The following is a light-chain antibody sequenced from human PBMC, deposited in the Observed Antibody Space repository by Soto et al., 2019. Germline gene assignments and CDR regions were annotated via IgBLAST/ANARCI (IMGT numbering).Light chain of an antibody. CDR3: HQYNNWPPGA. CDR1: QSVSSN. V-gene: IGKV3-15*01. Sequence: EIVMTQSPATLSVSPGERATLSCRASQSVSSNLAWYQQKPGQAPRLLIYGASTRATGIPARFSGSGSGTGFPLTISRLPSEDFAVYYCHQYNNWPPGAFGQGTKVEIK. CDR2: GAS. J-gene: IGKJ1*01.